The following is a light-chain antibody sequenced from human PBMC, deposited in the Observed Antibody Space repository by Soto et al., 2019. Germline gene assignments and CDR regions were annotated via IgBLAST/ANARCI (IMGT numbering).Light chain of an antibody. Sequence: QLVLTQSPSASASLGASVKLTCALSSGYSSYAIAWHQQQPKKGPRYLMKLNSDGSHSKGDGIPDRFSGSSSGAERYLTISSLQSEDEADYYCQTWGTGIQVFGGGTQLTVL. CDR2: LNSDGSH. J-gene: IGLJ3*02. V-gene: IGLV4-69*01. CDR1: SGYSSYA. CDR3: QTWGTGIQV.